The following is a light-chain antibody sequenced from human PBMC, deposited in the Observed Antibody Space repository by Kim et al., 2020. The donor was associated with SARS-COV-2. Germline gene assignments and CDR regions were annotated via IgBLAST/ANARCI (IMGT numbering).Light chain of an antibody. CDR1: NSTIENNY. J-gene: IGLJ2*01. CDR2: DNN. Sequence: PGQKVTLSCSGNNSTIENNYISWYQHLPGTAPKLLIYDNNKRPSGIPDRFSGSKSGTSATLGITGLQTGDEADYYCGTWDSSLSAVFGGGTQLTVL. V-gene: IGLV1-51*01. CDR3: GTWDSSLSAV.